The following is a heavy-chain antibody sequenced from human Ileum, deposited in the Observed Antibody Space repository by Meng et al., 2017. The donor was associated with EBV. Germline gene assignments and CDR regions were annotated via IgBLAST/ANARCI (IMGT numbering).Heavy chain of an antibody. Sequence: VQLQQPGPGLVRPSETLSLACTVSGASVTSSGYYWRWLRQSPGKGLEWLGYVNYNGDSTYNPSLKSRVTIFIDTSKKQFYLNLTSATAADTAIYYCARDLRVGGAFDYWGQGTLVTVSS. CDR3: ARDLRVGGAFDY. D-gene: IGHD1-26*01. CDR2: VNYNGDS. V-gene: IGHV4-61*08. J-gene: IGHJ4*02. CDR1: GASVTSSGYY.